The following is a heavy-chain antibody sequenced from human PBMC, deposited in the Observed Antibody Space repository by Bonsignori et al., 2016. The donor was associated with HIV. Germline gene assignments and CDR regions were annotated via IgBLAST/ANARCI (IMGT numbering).Heavy chain of an antibody. V-gene: IGHV5-51*03. CDR2: IFPNDSET. CDR1: GYSFAGSR. CDR3: ARRGPRPGSYYFYGFDV. J-gene: IGHJ6*02. Sequence: EVQLVQSGAEVKKPGESLNISCTGSGYSFAGSRIAWVRQMPGKGLEWMGIIFPNDSETKYSPSFQGHVTISVDKSINTAYLHWTNLKASDSAIYFCARRGPRPGSYYFYGFDVWGQGTTVIVSS. D-gene: IGHD3-10*01.